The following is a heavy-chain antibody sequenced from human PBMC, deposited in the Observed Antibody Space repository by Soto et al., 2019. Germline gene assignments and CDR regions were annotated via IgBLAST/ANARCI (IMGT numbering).Heavy chain of an antibody. Sequence: QVQLVQSETEVKKPGASVKVSCKASGYIFTNYDITWVRQAPGQGLEWMGWVSGYTGNTKYAQKFQDRVTMTTATSTSSVYFELSSLRAGVTAVYYCGRFGSAQYFFNGVDVWGEGTTVSVSS. D-gene: IGHD3-10*01. CDR1: GYIFTNYD. CDR3: GRFGSAQYFFNGVDV. CDR2: VSGYTGNT. J-gene: IGHJ6*04. V-gene: IGHV1-18*01.